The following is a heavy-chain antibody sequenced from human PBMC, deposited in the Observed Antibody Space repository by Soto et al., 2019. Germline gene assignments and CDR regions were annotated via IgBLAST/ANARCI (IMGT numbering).Heavy chain of an antibody. Sequence: QVQLVQSGAEVKKPGSSVKVSCKASGGTFSSYTISWVRQAPGQGLEWMGRIIPILGIANYAQKFQGRVTITADKSTSTAYMVLSSLRSEDTAVYYCARGSGYSSSSRHNWFDPWGQGTLVTVSS. CDR1: GGTFSSYT. CDR3: ARGSGYSSSSRHNWFDP. CDR2: IIPILGIA. V-gene: IGHV1-69*02. J-gene: IGHJ5*02. D-gene: IGHD6-6*01.